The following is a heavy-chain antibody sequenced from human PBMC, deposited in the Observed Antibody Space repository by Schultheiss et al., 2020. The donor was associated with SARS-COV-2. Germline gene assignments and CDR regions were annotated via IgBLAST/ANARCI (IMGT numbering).Heavy chain of an antibody. Sequence: SETLSLTCTVSGGSISSSSYYWGWIRQPPGKGLEWIGEINHSGSTNYNPSLKSRLTISVDTSKNQFSLKLSSVTAADTAVYYCARAAGVLPGSYYFDYWGQGTLVTVSS. CDR2: INHSGST. D-gene: IGHD1-26*01. CDR1: GGSISSSSYY. V-gene: IGHV4-39*07. J-gene: IGHJ4*02. CDR3: ARAAGVLPGSYYFDY.